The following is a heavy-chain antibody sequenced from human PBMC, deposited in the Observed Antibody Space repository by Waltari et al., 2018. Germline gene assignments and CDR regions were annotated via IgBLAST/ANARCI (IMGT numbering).Heavy chain of an antibody. CDR1: GFTFSSYA. D-gene: IGHD1-1*01. Sequence: EVQLLASGGGLVQPGGSLRLSCAASGFTFSSYALSWVRQAPGKGGGGVSAISGSGGRRYYANSGKGRFTMSKEKTKNTRYLQMNSQRAEETAAYYCAKNWNDVFYWGQGTLVTVSS. V-gene: IGHV3-23*01. CDR3: AKNWNDVFY. CDR2: ISGSGGRR. J-gene: IGHJ4*02.